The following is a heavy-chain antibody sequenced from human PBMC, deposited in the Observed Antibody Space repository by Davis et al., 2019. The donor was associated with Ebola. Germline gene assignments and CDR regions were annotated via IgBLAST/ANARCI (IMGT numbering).Heavy chain of an antibody. J-gene: IGHJ4*02. CDR2: ISSDGSYI. CDR3: VPGTWI. V-gene: IGHV3-21*01. CDR1: GFPFSSYT. D-gene: IGHD5-18*01. Sequence: GGSLRLSCAASGFPFSSYTMNWVRQAPGKGLEWVSSISSDGSYIFYADSAKGRFSISRDNAKNSLYLQMNTLRVEDTAIYYCVPGTWIRGQGTLVTVSS.